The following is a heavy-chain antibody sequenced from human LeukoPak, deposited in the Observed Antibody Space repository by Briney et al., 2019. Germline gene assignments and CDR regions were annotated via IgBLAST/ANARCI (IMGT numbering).Heavy chain of an antibody. V-gene: IGHV3-23*01. D-gene: IGHD3-10*01. Sequence: GGSLRLSCAASGFSSSSYAMNWVRQAPGKGLEWVSIIFGNGDTTYYADSVKGRFTVSRDNSKDTLYLQMNDLRPDDTAIYYCAKRNTMVRGGPCFDYWGQGLLVTVSS. CDR3: AKRNTMVRGGPCFDY. CDR2: IFGNGDTT. J-gene: IGHJ4*02. CDR1: GFSSSSYA.